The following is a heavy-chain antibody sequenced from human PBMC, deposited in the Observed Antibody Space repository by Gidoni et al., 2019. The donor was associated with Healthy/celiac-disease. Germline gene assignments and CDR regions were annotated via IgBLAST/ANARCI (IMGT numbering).Heavy chain of an antibody. D-gene: IGHD3-3*01. CDR3: ARPSSLRFLGLGEDYYYYYGMDV. Sequence: QVQLVQSGAEVKKPGSSVKVSCKASGGTFSSYAISWVRQAPGQGLEWMGGIIPIFGTANYAQKFQGRVTITADESTSTAYMELSSLRSEDTAVYYCARPSSLRFLGLGEDYYYYYGMDVWGQGTTVTVSS. CDR1: GGTFSSYA. J-gene: IGHJ6*02. CDR2: IIPIFGTA. V-gene: IGHV1-69*01.